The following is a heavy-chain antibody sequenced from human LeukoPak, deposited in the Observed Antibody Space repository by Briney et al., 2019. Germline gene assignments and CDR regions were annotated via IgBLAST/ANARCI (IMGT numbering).Heavy chain of an antibody. Sequence: SETLSLTCTVSGGSISSSNYYWGWIRQPPGKGLEWIGSIDYGGRTYYNPSLKSRVTISADTSKNQFSLKLSSVTAADTAVYYCARLRKGIAAAGYIDYWGQGTLVTVSS. J-gene: IGHJ4*02. D-gene: IGHD6-13*01. CDR1: GGSISSSNYY. CDR2: IDYGGRT. CDR3: ARLRKGIAAAGYIDY. V-gene: IGHV4-39*01.